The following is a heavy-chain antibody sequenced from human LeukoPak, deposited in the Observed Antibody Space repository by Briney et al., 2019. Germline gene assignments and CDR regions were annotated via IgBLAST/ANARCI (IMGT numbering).Heavy chain of an antibody. CDR2: IYYSGST. V-gene: IGHV4-59*01. Sequence: SETLSLTXTVSGGSISSYYWSWIRQPPGKGLEWIGYIYYSGSTNYNPSLKSRVTISVDTSKNQFSLKLSSVTAADTAVYYCARVAGDYVWGSYREHYYYMDVWGKGTTVTVSS. CDR1: GGSISSYY. J-gene: IGHJ6*03. CDR3: ARVAGDYVWGSYREHYYYMDV. D-gene: IGHD3-16*02.